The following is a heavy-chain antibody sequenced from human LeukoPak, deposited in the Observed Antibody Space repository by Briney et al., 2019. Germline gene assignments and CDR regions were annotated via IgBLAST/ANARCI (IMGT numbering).Heavy chain of an antibody. CDR1: GGSFSGYY. Sequence: SETLSLTCAVYGGSFSGYYWSWIRQPLGKGLEWIGEINHSGSTNYNPSLKSRVTISVDTSKNQFSLKLSSVTAADTAVYYCARDHRDSYGYKVLDYWGQGTLVTVSS. J-gene: IGHJ4*02. CDR3: ARDHRDSYGYKVLDY. CDR2: INHSGST. V-gene: IGHV4-34*01. D-gene: IGHD5-18*01.